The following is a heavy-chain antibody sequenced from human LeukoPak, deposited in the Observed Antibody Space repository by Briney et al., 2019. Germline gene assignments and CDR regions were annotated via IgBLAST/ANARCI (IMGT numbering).Heavy chain of an antibody. CDR2: ISGSGGSK. J-gene: IGHJ6*03. CDR3: AKDSKIVGPTFRSYHYMDV. CDR1: GFTFSSYA. Sequence: GGSLRLSCAASGFTFSSYAMSWVRQAPGRGLEWVSAISGSGGSKYYADSVKGRFTISRDNSKNTLYLQMNSLRVEDTAVYYCAKDSKIVGPTFRSYHYMDVWGKGTTVTVSS. D-gene: IGHD1-26*01. V-gene: IGHV3-23*01.